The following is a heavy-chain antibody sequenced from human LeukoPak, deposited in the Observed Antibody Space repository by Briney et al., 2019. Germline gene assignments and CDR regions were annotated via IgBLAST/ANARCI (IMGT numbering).Heavy chain of an antibody. CDR2: ISSSSSYT. CDR3: ARDRVYNWDQWYFDI. Sequence: GGSLRLSCAASGFTFSDYYMSWIRQAPGKGLEWVSYISSSSSYTNYADSVKGRFTISRDNAKNSLYLQMNSLRAEDTAVYYCARDRVYNWDQWYFDIWGRGTLVTVSS. V-gene: IGHV3-11*06. CDR1: GFTFSDYY. D-gene: IGHD1-20*01. J-gene: IGHJ2*01.